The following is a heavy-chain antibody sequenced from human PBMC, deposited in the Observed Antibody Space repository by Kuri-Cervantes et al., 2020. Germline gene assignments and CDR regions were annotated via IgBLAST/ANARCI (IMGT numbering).Heavy chain of an antibody. CDR1: GYSISSGYY. CDR2: IYYSGST. V-gene: IGHV4-38-2*01. Sequence: GSLRLSCAVSGYSISSGYYWGWIRQPPGKGLEWIGSIYYSGSTYYNPSLKSRVTISVDTSKNQFSLKLSSVTAADTAVYYCARLPLGFDYYDSSGYPLGAFDIWGQGTMVTVSS. J-gene: IGHJ3*02. D-gene: IGHD3-22*01. CDR3: ARLPLGFDYYDSSGYPLGAFDI.